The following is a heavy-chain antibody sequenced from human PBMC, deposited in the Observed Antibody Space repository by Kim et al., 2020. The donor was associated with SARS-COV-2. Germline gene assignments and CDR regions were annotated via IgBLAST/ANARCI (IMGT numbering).Heavy chain of an antibody. CDR3: ATSTPIVATISVLDY. J-gene: IGHJ4*02. Sequence: ASVKVSCKVSGYTLTELSMHWVRQAPGKGLEWMGGFDPEDGETIYAQKFQGRVTMTEDTSTDTAYMELSSLRSEDTAVYYCATSTPIVATISVLDYWGQGPLVTVSS. V-gene: IGHV1-24*01. CDR1: GYTLTELS. D-gene: IGHD5-12*01. CDR2: FDPEDGET.